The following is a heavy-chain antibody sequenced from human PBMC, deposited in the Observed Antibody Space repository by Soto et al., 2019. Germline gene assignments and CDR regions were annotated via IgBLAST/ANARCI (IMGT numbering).Heavy chain of an antibody. CDR1: GDSITRSNW. V-gene: IGHV4-4*02. Sequence: QVHLQESGPGLVKPSGTLSLTCAVSGDSITRSNWWSWVRQPPGKGLEWIGEIHYSGVINYNPSLKSRVTISVDKSKNQFSLGLRSVTAADTAVYYCARDVGKFYDSSPTGQFDFWGQGTLVTVSS. D-gene: IGHD3-22*01. J-gene: IGHJ4*02. CDR2: IHYSGVI. CDR3: ARDVGKFYDSSPTGQFDF.